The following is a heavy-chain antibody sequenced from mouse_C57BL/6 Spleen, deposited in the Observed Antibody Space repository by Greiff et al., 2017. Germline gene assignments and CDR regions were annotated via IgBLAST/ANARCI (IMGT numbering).Heavy chain of an antibody. CDR1: GYSITSGYY. J-gene: IGHJ2*01. V-gene: IGHV3-6*01. CDR2: ISYDGSN. D-gene: IGHD1-1*01. CDR3: ARYYYGSSCFDY. Sequence: EVHLVESGPGLVKPSQSLSLTCSVTGYSITSGYYWNWIRQFPGNKLEWMGYISYDGSNNYNPSLKNRISITRDTSKNQFFLKLNSVTTEDTATYYCARYYYGSSCFDYWGQGTTLTVSS.